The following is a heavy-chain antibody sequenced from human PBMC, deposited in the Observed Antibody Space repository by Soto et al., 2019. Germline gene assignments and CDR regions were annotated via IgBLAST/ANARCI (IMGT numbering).Heavy chain of an antibody. D-gene: IGHD2-2*03. CDR3: AKEGGYCSSTSCYGRVYY. J-gene: IGHJ4*02. CDR1: GFTFSSYA. V-gene: IGHV3-23*01. Sequence: EVQLLESGGGLVQPGGSLRLSCAASGFTFSSYAMSWVRQAPGKGLEWVSAISGGGGSTYYADSVKGRFTISRDNSKNTLSVQMNSLSAGDNGVYYWAKEGGYCSSTSCYGRVYYWGQGNLFTVSS. CDR2: ISGGGGST.